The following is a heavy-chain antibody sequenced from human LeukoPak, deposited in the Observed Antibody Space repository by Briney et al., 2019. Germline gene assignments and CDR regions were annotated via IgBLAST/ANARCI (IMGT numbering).Heavy chain of an antibody. J-gene: IGHJ6*04. CDR2: IYYSGST. V-gene: IGHV4-59*01. CDR3: AREGYYYYGMDV. CDR1: GGSISSYY. Sequence: PSETLSLTCTVSGGSISSYYWSWIRQPPGKGLEWIGYIYYSGSTNYNPSLKSRVTISVDTSKNQFSLKLSSVTAADTAVYYCAREGYYYYGMDVWGKGTTVTVSS.